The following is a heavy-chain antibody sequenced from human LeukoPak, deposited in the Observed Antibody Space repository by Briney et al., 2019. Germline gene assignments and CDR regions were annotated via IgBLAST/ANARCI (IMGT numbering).Heavy chain of an antibody. CDR2: IRYDGSNK. CDR3: AKEGIHMHYYYMDV. J-gene: IGHJ6*03. Sequence: GGSLRLSCAASGFTFSSYGMHWVRQAPGKGLEWVAFIRYDGSNKYYADSVKGRFTISRDNSKNTLYLQMNSLRAEDTAVYYCAKEGIHMHYYYMDVWGKGTTVTVSS. V-gene: IGHV3-30*02. D-gene: IGHD6-13*01. CDR1: GFTFSSYG.